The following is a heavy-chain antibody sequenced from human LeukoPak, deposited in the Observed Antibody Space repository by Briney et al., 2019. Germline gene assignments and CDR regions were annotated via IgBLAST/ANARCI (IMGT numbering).Heavy chain of an antibody. CDR2: VYKTGST. D-gene: IGHD1-26*01. J-gene: IGHJ5*01. CDR3: VRVRPGSASDS. Sequence: SETLSLTCTVSGDSISNGNYHWGWIRQSPGQGLEWIASVYKTGSTFYNPSLKSRVTMSLAMSKNQFSVSLTSVTAADTAVYYCVRVRPGSASDSWGQGNLVTVSS. V-gene: IGHV4-39*07. CDR1: GDSISNGNYH.